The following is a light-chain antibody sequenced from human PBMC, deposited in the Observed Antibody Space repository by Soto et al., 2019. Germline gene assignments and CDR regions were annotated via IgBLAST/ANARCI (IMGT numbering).Light chain of an antibody. CDR3: QQYTNYPWT. V-gene: IGKV1-5*01. J-gene: IGKJ1*01. CDR1: QSISSW. Sequence: DIQMTQSPPTLSASVGDRVTITCRASQSISSWFAWYQQRPGKAPNLLIYDVSSLESGVPSRFSGSGSGTEFTLTISSLQPDDFATYYCQQYTNYPWTFGQGTKVEIK. CDR2: DVS.